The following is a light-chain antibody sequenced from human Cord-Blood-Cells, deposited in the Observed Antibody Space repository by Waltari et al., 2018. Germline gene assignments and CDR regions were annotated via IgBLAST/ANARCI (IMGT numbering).Light chain of an antibody. CDR2: EGS. J-gene: IGLJ2*01. V-gene: IGLV2-23*01. CDR3: CSYAGSSTYVV. CDR1: SSDVGRYNL. Sequence: QSALTQPASVSGSPGQSITISCTGTSSDVGRYNLVSWYQQHPGKAPKLMIYEGSKRPSGVSNRFSGSKSDNTASLTISGLQAEDEADYYCCSYAGSSTYVVFGGGTKLTVL.